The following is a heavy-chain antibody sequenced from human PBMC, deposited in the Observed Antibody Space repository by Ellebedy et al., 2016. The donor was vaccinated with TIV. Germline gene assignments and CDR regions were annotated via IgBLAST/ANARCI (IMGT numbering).Heavy chain of an antibody. J-gene: IGHJ6*02. Sequence: MPSETLSLTCTVSGASVSTSYWSWIRQAPGRGLEWIGYIYDMGGIGSTNYIPSLKSRVIISGYTSKNQLSLSLTSLTAADTAVYYCARGVMCYYSYGMDVWGQGTTVTVSS. CDR2: IYDMGGIGST. CDR3: ARGVMCYYSYGMDV. CDR1: GASVSTSY. V-gene: IGHV4-59*02. D-gene: IGHD2-21*01.